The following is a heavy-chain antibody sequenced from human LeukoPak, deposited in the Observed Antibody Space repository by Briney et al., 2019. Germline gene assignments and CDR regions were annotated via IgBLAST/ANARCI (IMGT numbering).Heavy chain of an antibody. CDR1: GGSISSYY. J-gene: IGHJ5*01. CDR2: IYYSGST. D-gene: IGHD3-10*01. V-gene: IGHV4-59*01. CDR3: ARAGWFGELYGPLDS. Sequence: AETLSLTCTVSGGSISSYYWSWIRQPPGKGLEGIGYIYYSGSTNYNPSLKSRVTISVDTSKNQFSLKLSSVTAADTAVYYCARAGWFGELYGPLDSWGQGTLVTVSS.